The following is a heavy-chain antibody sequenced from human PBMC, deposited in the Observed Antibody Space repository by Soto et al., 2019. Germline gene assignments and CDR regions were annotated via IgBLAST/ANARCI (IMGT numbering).Heavy chain of an antibody. D-gene: IGHD6-13*01. Sequence: GGSLRLSCAASGFTFSSYVMHWGRQAPGKGLEWVAVISYDGSKKYYADSVKGRFTISRDNSKNTLYLQMNSLRVEDTAVYYCAKGGPFSIAAAGTQWGQGTLVTVSS. CDR2: ISYDGSKK. J-gene: IGHJ4*02. CDR1: GFTFSSYV. V-gene: IGHV3-30*18. CDR3: AKGGPFSIAAAGTQ.